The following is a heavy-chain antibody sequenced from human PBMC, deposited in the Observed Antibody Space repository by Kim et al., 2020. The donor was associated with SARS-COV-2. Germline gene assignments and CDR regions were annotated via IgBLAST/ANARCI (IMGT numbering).Heavy chain of an antibody. D-gene: IGHD2-2*01. CDR3: ARDGDIVVVPADSDGWFDP. Sequence: ASVKVSCKASGYTFTGYYMHWVRQAPGQGLEWMGWINPNSGGTNCAQKFQGRVTMTRDTSISTAYMELSRLRSDDTAVYYCARDGDIVVVPADSDGWFDPWGQGTLVTVSS. V-gene: IGHV1-2*02. J-gene: IGHJ5*02. CDR2: INPNSGGT. CDR1: GYTFTGYY.